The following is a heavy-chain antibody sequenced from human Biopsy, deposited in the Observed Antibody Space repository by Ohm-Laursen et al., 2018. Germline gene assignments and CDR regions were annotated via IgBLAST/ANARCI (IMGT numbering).Heavy chain of an antibody. Sequence: SLRLSCAAPGFTFSSYAMTWVRQAPGKGLEWVSVINTSGGSTHYAVSVKGRFTIPRDNSKNTLYLRMNSLRAEDTAVYYCAKPADSYGSEFYFDYWGQGTLVTVSS. J-gene: IGHJ4*02. V-gene: IGHV3-23*01. CDR2: INTSGGST. D-gene: IGHD4-17*01. CDR1: GFTFSSYA. CDR3: AKPADSYGSEFYFDY.